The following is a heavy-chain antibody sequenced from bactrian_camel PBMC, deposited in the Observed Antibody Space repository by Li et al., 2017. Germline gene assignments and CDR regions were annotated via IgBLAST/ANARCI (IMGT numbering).Heavy chain of an antibody. CDR3: VTSEGYGLRSPTDPKST. J-gene: IGHJ4*01. CDR1: GWTFGRRC. CDR2: LNTDTTP. Sequence: HVQLVESGGGSVQAGGSLRLSCAASGWTFGRRCQAWFRQAPGKEREGVAALNTDTTPVYADSVKGRFTISQDSAENTLYLQMNNLKPEDTAVYYCVTSEGYGLRSPTDPKSTRGQGTQVTVS. D-gene: IGHD3*01. V-gene: IGHV3S55*01.